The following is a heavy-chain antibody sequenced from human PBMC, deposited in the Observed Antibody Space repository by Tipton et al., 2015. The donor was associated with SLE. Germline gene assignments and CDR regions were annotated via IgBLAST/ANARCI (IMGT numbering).Heavy chain of an antibody. CDR3: ARPYGDYGLDY. Sequence: TLSLTCAVSGDSLSSGPYSWSWIRQPPGKGLEWVGYIHHGGTTFYNPSLKSRVAISIDKSKSQFSLKMSSVTAADTAVYYCARPYGDYGLDYWGQGTLVAVSS. V-gene: IGHV4-30-2*01. CDR1: GDSLSSGPYS. J-gene: IGHJ4*02. CDR2: IHHGGTT. D-gene: IGHD4-17*01.